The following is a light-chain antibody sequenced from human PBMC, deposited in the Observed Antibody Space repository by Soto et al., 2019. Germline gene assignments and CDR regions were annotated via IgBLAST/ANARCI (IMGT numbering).Light chain of an antibody. Sequence: EIVLTQSPATLSLSPGERATISCRASQSVSSSYLAWHQQKPSQAPSLLIYGASSRDTGIPDRFSGSGSGTDFTLTISRLAPEDFAVYYWHQYDSSPLTFGGGTKVEIK. CDR3: HQYDSSPLT. V-gene: IGKV3-20*01. J-gene: IGKJ4*01. CDR2: GAS. CDR1: QSVSSSY.